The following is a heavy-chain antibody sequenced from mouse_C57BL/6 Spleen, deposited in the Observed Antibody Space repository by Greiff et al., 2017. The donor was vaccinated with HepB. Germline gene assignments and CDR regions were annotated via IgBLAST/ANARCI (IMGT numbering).Heavy chain of an antibody. D-gene: IGHD3-2*02. CDR3: ASLDSSGDVSAMDY. CDR2: IDPANGNT. V-gene: IGHV14-3*01. J-gene: IGHJ4*01. CDR1: GFNIKNTY. Sequence: EVQLKESVAELVRPGASVKLSCTASGFNIKNTYMHWVKQRPEQGLEWIGRIDPANGNTKYAPKFQGKATITADTSSNTAYLQLSSLTSEDTAIYYCASLDSSGDVSAMDYWGQGTSVTVSS.